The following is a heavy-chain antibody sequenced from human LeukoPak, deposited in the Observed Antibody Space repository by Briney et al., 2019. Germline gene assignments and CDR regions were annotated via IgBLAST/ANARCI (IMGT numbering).Heavy chain of an antibody. Sequence: PGGSLILSCAASGFTFSSYGMHWVRQAPGKGLEWVAYIQYDGSNEQYADSVKGRFSISRDSSKNILYLQMNSLRAEDTAVYYCAKDRCSNGIGCYYYYMDVWGKGTTVTISS. D-gene: IGHD2-8*01. CDR2: IQYDGSNE. CDR3: AKDRCSNGIGCYYYYMDV. V-gene: IGHV3-30*02. J-gene: IGHJ6*03. CDR1: GFTFSSYG.